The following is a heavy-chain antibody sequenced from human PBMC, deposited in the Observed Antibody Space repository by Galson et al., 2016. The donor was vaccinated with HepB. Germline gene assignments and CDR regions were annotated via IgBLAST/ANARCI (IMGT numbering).Heavy chain of an antibody. J-gene: IGHJ6*02. CDR2: IYYSGST. V-gene: IGHV4-39*01. D-gene: IGHD3-10*01. CDR3: AGHLRGGYGMDV. Sequence: SETLSLTCTVSGGSISSSSYYWGCIHQPPGKGLEWIGSIYYSGSTYYNPSLKSRVTISVDTSKNQFSLKLSSVTAADTAVYYCAGHLRGGYGMDVWGQGTTVTVSS. CDR1: GGSISSSSYY.